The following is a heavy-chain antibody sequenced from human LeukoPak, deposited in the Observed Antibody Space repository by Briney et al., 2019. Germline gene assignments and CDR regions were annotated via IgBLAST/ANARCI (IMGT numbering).Heavy chain of an antibody. CDR3: ARSSGSYPPRFDY. V-gene: IGHV5-10-1*01. D-gene: IGHD3-10*01. Sequence: GESLKISCKGSGYSFTSYWISWVRQMPGKGLEWMGRIDPRDSYTNYSPSFQGHVTISADKSISTAYLQWSSLKASDTAMYYCARSSGSYPPRFDYWGQGTLVTVSS. CDR2: IDPRDSYT. CDR1: GYSFTSYW. J-gene: IGHJ4*02.